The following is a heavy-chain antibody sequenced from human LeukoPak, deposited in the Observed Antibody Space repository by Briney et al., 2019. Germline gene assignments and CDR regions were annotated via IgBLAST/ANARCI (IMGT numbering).Heavy chain of an antibody. CDR3: AKDRYCSSTSCRGVTMRWFDP. J-gene: IGHJ5*02. D-gene: IGHD2-2*01. CDR2: ISGSGGST. V-gene: IGHV3-23*01. CDR1: GFTFSSYA. Sequence: QPGGSLRLSCAASGFTFSSYAMSWVRQAPGKGLGGGSAISGSGGSTYYADSVKGRFTISRDNSKNTLYLQMNSLRAEDTAVYYCAKDRYCSSTSCRGVTMRWFDPWGQGTLVTVSS.